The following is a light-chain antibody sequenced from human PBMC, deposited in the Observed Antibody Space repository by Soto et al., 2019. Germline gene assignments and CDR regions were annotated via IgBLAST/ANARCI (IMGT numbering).Light chain of an antibody. CDR2: LGS. CDR1: QSLQHSNGYNC. CDR3: MHSLQSPLT. J-gene: IGKJ4*02. Sequence: DIVMTQSPLSLPVTPGEPASISCRSSQSLQHSNGYNCLDWYLQKPGQSPQLLIYLGSNRAAGVTHTLGGSGSGTDFKLKMSRVEAVDVGQYYCMHSLQSPLTFGGGTKVEIK. V-gene: IGKV2-28*01.